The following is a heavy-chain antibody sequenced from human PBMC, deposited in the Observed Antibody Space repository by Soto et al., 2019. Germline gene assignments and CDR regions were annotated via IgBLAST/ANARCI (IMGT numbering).Heavy chain of an antibody. Sequence: SETLSLTCAVYGGSFSGYYWSWIRQPPGKGLEWIGEINHSGNTNYNPSLNSRVTISVDTSKNQFSLMLSSVTAADTAVYYCARGVTIFGVVNFSSPYYYYGMDVWGQGTTVTVSS. D-gene: IGHD3-3*01. CDR2: INHSGNT. V-gene: IGHV4-34*01. CDR1: GGSFSGYY. CDR3: ARGVTIFGVVNFSSPYYYYGMDV. J-gene: IGHJ6*02.